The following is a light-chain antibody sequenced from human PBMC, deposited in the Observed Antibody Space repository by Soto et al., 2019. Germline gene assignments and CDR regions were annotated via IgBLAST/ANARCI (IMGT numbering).Light chain of an antibody. Sequence: EIVLTQSPATLSLSPGERATLSCRASQSVSSYLAWYQQKPGLAPRLLIYDASNRATGIPARFSGSGSRTDFTLTISSLEPEDFAVYYCQQRSNWRYTFGQETKLEIK. J-gene: IGKJ2*01. CDR1: QSVSSY. CDR3: QQRSNWRYT. CDR2: DAS. V-gene: IGKV3-11*01.